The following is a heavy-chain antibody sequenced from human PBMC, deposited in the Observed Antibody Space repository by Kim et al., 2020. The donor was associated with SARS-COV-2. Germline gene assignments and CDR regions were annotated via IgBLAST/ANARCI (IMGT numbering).Heavy chain of an antibody. CDR3: ASPWYSNPAVPYYYYYGMDV. V-gene: IGHV1-69*13. CDR2: IIPIFGTA. CDR1: GGTFSSYA. Sequence: SVKVSCKASGGTFSSYAISWVRQAPGQGLEWMGGIIPIFGTANYAQKFQGRVTITADESTSTAYMELSSLRSEDTAVYYCASPWYSNPAVPYYYYYGMDVWGQGTTVTVSS. D-gene: IGHD4-4*01. J-gene: IGHJ6*02.